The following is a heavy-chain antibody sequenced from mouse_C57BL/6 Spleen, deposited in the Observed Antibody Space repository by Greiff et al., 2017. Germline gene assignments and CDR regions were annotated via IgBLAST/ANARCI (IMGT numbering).Heavy chain of an antibody. D-gene: IGHD1-3*01. Sequence: QVQLQQSGPELVKPGASVKISCKASGYTFTDYYINWVKQRPGQGLEWIGWIYPGSGNLKYTETFKGKATLTVDTSSSTAYMQLSSRTSEDSAVYFCAREEWGDAMDYWGQGTSVTVSS. V-gene: IGHV1-84*01. J-gene: IGHJ4*01. CDR1: GYTFTDYY. CDR2: IYPGSGNL. CDR3: AREEWGDAMDY.